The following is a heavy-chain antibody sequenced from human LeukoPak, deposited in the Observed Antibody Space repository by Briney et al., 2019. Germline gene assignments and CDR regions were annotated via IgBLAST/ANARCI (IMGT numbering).Heavy chain of an antibody. V-gene: IGHV1-2*07. D-gene: IGHD6-13*01. Sequence: ASVTVSCKSSGYTFTGYYLHWVRQPPGQGLEWVGWIYPNGGGTNYAHKFQGRVTITAHESTSTPYMELSSLRSEDTAVYYCARVEWGGYSSSWSGMDYWGQGTLVTVSS. CDR2: IYPNGGGT. J-gene: IGHJ4*02. CDR1: GYTFTGYY. CDR3: ARVEWGGYSSSWSGMDY.